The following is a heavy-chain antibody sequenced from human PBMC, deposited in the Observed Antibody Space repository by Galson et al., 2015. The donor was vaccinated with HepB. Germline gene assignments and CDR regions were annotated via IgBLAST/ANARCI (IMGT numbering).Heavy chain of an antibody. CDR3: AKYIGSGNSYMGFES. V-gene: IGHV3-23*01. J-gene: IGHJ5*01. D-gene: IGHD3-10*01. CDR1: GFIFSSYV. Sequence: SLRLSCAASGFIFSSYVMTWVRQAPGKGFEWVSAISSGGTTYYADSVKGRFTISRDNSKNALYLQMNSLRDEDTAVYYCAKYIGSGNSYMGFESWGHGTLVTVSS. CDR2: ISSGGTT.